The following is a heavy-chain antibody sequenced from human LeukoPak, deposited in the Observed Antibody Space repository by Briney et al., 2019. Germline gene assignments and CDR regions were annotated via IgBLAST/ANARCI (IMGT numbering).Heavy chain of an antibody. J-gene: IGHJ6*02. CDR3: TRDKDFWSGPYYYYYYGMDV. D-gene: IGHD3-3*01. CDR1: GFTFGNYA. CDR2: FRSKAYGGTT. V-gene: IGHV3-49*04. Sequence: PGRSLRLSCTASGFTFGNYAMSWVRQAPGKGLEWVGFFRSKAYGGTTEYAASVKGRFTISRDDSKSIAYLQMNSLKTEDTAVYYCTRDKDFWSGPYYYYYYGMDVWGQGTTVTVSS.